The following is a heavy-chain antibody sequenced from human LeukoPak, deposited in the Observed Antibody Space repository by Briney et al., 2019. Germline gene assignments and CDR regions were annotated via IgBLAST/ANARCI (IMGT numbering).Heavy chain of an antibody. CDR1: GYTFTSYD. CDR2: MNPNSGNT. CDR3: ARGSRSSWGAPDYYYYYMDV. D-gene: IGHD3-16*01. J-gene: IGHJ6*03. Sequence: ASVKVSCKASGYTFTSYDINWVRQATGQGLEWMGWMNPNSGNTVYAQKFQGRVTMTRNASISTAYMELSSLRSEDTAVYYCARGSRSSWGAPDYYYYYMDVWGKGTTVTVSS. V-gene: IGHV1-8*01.